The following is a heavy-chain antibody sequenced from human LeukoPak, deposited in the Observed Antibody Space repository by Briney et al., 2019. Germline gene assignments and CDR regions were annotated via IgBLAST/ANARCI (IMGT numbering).Heavy chain of an antibody. Sequence: GGSLRLSCAASGFTFTSYAMSWVRQAPGKGLEWISAISGSGGSTYYADSVKGRFTISSDNSKNTLYLQMNSLRAEDTAVYYCAKDRFYDTTTTGAFDIWGQGTMVTVSS. J-gene: IGHJ3*02. CDR3: AKDRFYDTTTTGAFDI. CDR1: GFTFTSYA. D-gene: IGHD3-22*01. CDR2: ISGSGGST. V-gene: IGHV3-23*01.